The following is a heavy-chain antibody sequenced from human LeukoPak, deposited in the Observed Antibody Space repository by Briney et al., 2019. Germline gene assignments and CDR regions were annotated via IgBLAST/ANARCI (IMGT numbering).Heavy chain of an antibody. CDR1: GGSISSGSYY. J-gene: IGHJ4*02. CDR2: IYYSGST. CDR3: VRGGPPYSSGWFGGGY. Sequence: PSETLSLTCTVSGGSISSGSYYWSWIRQPAGKGLEWIGYIYYSGSTNYNPSLKSRVTISVDPPKNQFSLKLSSVTAADTAVYYCVRGGPPYSSGWFGGGYWGQGTLVTVSS. V-gene: IGHV4-61*10. D-gene: IGHD6-19*01.